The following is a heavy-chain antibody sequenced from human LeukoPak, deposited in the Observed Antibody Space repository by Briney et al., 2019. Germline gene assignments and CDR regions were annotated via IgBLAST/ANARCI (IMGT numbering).Heavy chain of an antibody. CDR1: GFTFTNYA. V-gene: IGHV3-30-3*01. Sequence: PGGFLRLSCTASGFTFTNYAIHWVRQAPGQGLERITVISDTGYNQDYADAVKGRFTFSRDNAKNTLYLQMNSLRTEDTAIYYCARDRWTSLFHFDLWGQGTLVTVSS. J-gene: IGHJ4*02. CDR2: ISDTGYNQ. CDR3: ARDRWTSLFHFDL. D-gene: IGHD2-21*01.